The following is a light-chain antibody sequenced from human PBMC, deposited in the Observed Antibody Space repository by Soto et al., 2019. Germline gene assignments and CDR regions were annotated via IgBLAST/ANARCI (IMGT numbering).Light chain of an antibody. J-gene: IGLJ2*01. CDR1: SSDVGGYNY. CDR2: DVS. V-gene: IGLV2-14*01. CDR3: SSYTSSSTLRV. Sequence: QSALTQPASVSGSPGQSITISCTGTSSDVGGYNYFSWYQQHPGKAPKLMIYDVSNRPSGVSNRFSGSKSGNTASLTISGLQAEDEADYYCSSYTSSSTLRVFGGGTQLTVL.